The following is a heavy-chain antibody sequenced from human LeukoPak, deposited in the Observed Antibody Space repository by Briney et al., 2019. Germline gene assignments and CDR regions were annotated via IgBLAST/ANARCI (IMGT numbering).Heavy chain of an antibody. J-gene: IGHJ4*02. Sequence: GGSLRLSCAASGFTFSSYEMNWVRQAPGKGLEWVSYISISDSTIYYADSVKGRFTVPRDNAKNSLYLQMNSLRAEDTAVYYCAREDSYGSEGFDFWGQGTLVTVSS. V-gene: IGHV3-48*03. CDR2: ISISDSTI. D-gene: IGHD5-18*01. CDR3: AREDSYGSEGFDF. CDR1: GFTFSSYE.